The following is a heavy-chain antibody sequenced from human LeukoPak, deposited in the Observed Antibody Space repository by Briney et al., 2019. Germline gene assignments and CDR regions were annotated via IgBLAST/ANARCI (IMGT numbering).Heavy chain of an antibody. CDR2: TYYRSKWYD. V-gene: IGHV6-1*01. J-gene: IGHJ4*02. CDR3: ARYLGIGSQRYYFDY. CDR1: GDSVSSSSAA. D-gene: IGHD6-19*01. Sequence: SQTLSLTCAISGDSVSSSSAAWSWIRQSPSRGLEWLGRTYYRSKWYDDYAVSVKSRITINPGTSKNQFSLQLTSVTPEDTAVYYCARYLGIGSQRYYFDYWGQGTLVAVS.